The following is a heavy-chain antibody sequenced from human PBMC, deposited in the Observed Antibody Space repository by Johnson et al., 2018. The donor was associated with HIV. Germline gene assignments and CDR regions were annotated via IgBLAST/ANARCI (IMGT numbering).Heavy chain of an antibody. V-gene: IGHV3-73*01. CDR2: IRSNANSYAT. Sequence: VQLVESGGGVVQPGRSLRLSCAASGFTLSSYAMHWVRQAPGRGLEWVGRIRSNANSYATAYAASVKGRFTISRDDSKNTAYLHINILRAEDTAVYYCARERGYSSGVDAFDIWGQGTMVTVTS. CDR1: GFTLSSYA. D-gene: IGHD6-19*01. J-gene: IGHJ3*02. CDR3: ARERGYSSGVDAFDI.